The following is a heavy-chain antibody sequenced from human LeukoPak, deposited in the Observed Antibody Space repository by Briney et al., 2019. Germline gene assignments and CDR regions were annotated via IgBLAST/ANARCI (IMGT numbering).Heavy chain of an antibody. J-gene: IGHJ4*02. CDR2: IKQDGSDK. D-gene: IGHD1-26*01. CDR3: AIGGFYYKY. Sequence: PGGSLRLSCAASGFTVRSNYMTWVRQAPGKGLEWVANIKQDGSDKYFVDSVKGRFTTSRDNAKNSLYLQMNSLRAEDTAVYYCAIGGFYYKYWGQGTLVTVSS. CDR1: GFTVRSNY. V-gene: IGHV3-7*01.